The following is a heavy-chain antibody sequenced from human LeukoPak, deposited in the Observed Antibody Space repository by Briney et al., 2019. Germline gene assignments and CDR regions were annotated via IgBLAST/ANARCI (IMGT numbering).Heavy chain of an antibody. J-gene: IGHJ6*02. CDR3: ASILHDYGDSYYYYGMDV. CDR2: MNPNSGNT. Sequence: ASVKVSCKASGYTFTSYDINWVRQATGQGLEWMGWMNPNSGNTGYAQKFQGRVTMTRNTSISTAYMELSSLRSEDTAVYYCASILHDYGDSYYYYGMDVWGQGTTVTVSS. V-gene: IGHV1-8*01. CDR1: GYTFTSYD. D-gene: IGHD4-17*01.